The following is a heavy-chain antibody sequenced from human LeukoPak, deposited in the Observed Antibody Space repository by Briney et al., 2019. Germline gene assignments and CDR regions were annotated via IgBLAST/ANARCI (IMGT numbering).Heavy chain of an antibody. D-gene: IGHD1-26*01. CDR3: ATSIVGATKY. J-gene: IGHJ4*02. V-gene: IGHV4-39*01. Sequence: PSETLSLTCTVSGGSISSSSYYWGWIRQPPGKGLEWIGSIYYSGSTYYNPSPKSRVTISVDTSKNQFSLKLSSVTAADTAVYYCATSIVGATKYWGQGTLVTVSS. CDR2: IYYSGST. CDR1: GGSISSSSYY.